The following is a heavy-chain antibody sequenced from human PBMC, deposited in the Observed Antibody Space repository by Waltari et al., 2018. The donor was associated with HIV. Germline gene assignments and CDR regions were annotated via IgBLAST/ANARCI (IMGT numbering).Heavy chain of an antibody. CDR3: SRGGRTAAAYFGMDV. CDR2: IFYTAGS. D-gene: IGHD6-25*01. Sequence: VQLQESGPGLVKPSQTLYLSCAVSGGAVRTGDYDWPWVRQSPGKGLAWIGHIFYTAGSYYNPSLNNRVSTSLDKANNRVSLRVTSVTAADTAVYYCSRGGRTAAAYFGMDVWGPGTTVIVAS. V-gene: IGHV4-30-4*08. CDR1: GGAVRTGDYD. J-gene: IGHJ6*02.